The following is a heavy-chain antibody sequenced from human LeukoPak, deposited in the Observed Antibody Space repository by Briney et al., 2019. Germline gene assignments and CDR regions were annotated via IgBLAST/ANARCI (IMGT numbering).Heavy chain of an antibody. D-gene: IGHD5-18*01. V-gene: IGHV3-9*01. CDR2: ISWNSGSI. CDR3: AKDSLRGYSYGSLDY. CDR1: GFTFDDYA. J-gene: IGHJ4*02. Sequence: SLRLSCAASGFTFDDYAMHWVRQAPGKGLEWVSGISWNSGSIGYADSVKGRFTISRDNAKNSLYLQMNSLRVEDTALYYCAKDSLRGYSYGSLDYWGQGTLVTVSS.